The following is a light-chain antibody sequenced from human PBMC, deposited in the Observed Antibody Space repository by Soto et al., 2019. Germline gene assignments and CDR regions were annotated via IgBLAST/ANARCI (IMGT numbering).Light chain of an antibody. V-gene: IGKV3-20*01. CDR2: GAS. CDR3: QQYDTSPLT. CDR1: QSVSSS. J-gene: IGKJ4*01. Sequence: EIVLTQSPGTLSLSPGERATLSCRASQSVSSSLAWYQQKPGQAPRLLIHGASSRATGIPDRFSGSGSGTDFTLTISRLEPEDFAVYHCQQYDTSPLTFGGGTKVEIK.